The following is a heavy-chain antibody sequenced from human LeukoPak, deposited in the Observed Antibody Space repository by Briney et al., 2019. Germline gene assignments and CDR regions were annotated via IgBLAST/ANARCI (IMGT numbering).Heavy chain of an antibody. D-gene: IGHD1-14*01. V-gene: IGHV4-59*08. CDR2: IYFGGTT. J-gene: IGHJ5*01. Sequence: SETLSLTCTVSGASISGYYWSWIRQPPGKGLEWIGDIYFGGTTYYKTSLKNRVTISLHTSMNQFSLNLTSVTAADTAEYFCARRTAKWNHRSPEFDPWGQGTLVIASS. CDR3: ARRTAKWNHRSPEFDP. CDR1: GASISGYY.